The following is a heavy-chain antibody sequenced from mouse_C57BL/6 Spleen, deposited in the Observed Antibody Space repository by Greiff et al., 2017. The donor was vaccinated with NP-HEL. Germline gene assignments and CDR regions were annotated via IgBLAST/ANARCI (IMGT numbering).Heavy chain of an antibody. CDR1: GFTFSSYA. Sequence: EVMLVESGEGLVKPGGSLKLSCAASGFTFSSYAMSWVRQTPEKRLEWVAYISSGGDYIYYADTVKGRFTLSRDNARKTLYLQMSSLKSEDTAMYYCTRVITTVVYFDVWGTGTTVTVSS. V-gene: IGHV5-9-1*02. D-gene: IGHD1-1*01. CDR3: TRVITTVVYFDV. CDR2: ISSGGDYI. J-gene: IGHJ1*03.